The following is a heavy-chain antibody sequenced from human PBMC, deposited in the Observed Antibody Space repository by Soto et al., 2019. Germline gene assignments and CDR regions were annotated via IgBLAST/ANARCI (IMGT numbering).Heavy chain of an antibody. V-gene: IGHV4-34*01. D-gene: IGHD2-8*02. CDR3: ARNKITGHFDS. CDR2: INHSRST. CDR1: GGSFSGYS. J-gene: IGHJ4*02. Sequence: QVQLQQWGAGLLKPSETLSLTCAVYGGSFSGYSWTWIRQPPGTGQEWIGDINHSRSTNYNPSHRGLVTRSIDTCQNNFSQRLTSVNAAETAVYYCARNKITGHFDSWGRGTLVTVSS.